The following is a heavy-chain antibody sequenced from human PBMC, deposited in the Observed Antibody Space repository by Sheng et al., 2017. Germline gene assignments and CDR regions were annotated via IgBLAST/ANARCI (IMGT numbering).Heavy chain of an antibody. D-gene: IGHD3-3*01. CDR3: ARDSNYDFWSV. CDR1: GYSISSGYY. CDR2: IYHSGST. V-gene: IGHV4-38-2*02. Sequence: QVQLQESGPGLVKPSETLSLTCAVSGYSISSGYYWGWIRQPPGKGLEWIGSIYHSGSTYYNPSLKSRVTISVDTSKNQFSLKLSSVTAADTAVYYCARDSNYDFWSVWGQEPWSPSPQ. J-gene: IGHJ4*01.